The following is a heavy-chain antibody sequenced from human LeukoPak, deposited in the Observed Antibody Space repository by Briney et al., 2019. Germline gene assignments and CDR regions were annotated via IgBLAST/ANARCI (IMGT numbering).Heavy chain of an antibody. CDR2: ISSSGSTI. Sequence: GGSLRLSCAASGFTVSSNYMTWIRQAPGKGLEWVSYISSSGSTIHYADSVKGRFTISRDNAKNSLYLQMNSLRAEDTAVYYCARDSSGYSSSWGQGTLVTISS. CDR1: GFTVSSNY. J-gene: IGHJ4*02. V-gene: IGHV3-11*01. CDR3: ARDSSGYSSS. D-gene: IGHD6-13*01.